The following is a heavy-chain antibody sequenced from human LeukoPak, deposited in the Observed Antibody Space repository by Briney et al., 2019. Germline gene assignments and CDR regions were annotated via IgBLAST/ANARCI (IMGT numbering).Heavy chain of an antibody. V-gene: IGHV4-38-2*02. CDR1: GYSITSDYY. CDR3: ARFSPRAMGNYLDF. D-gene: IGHD7-27*01. Sequence: SETLSLTCTVSGYSITSDYYWGWIRQPPGKGLEWIGSFYHGGSTYYNPSLKSRVILSLDKSANQFSLNLSSVTAADTAVYYCARFSPRAMGNYLDFWGQGTLVTVSS. J-gene: IGHJ4*02. CDR2: FYHGGST.